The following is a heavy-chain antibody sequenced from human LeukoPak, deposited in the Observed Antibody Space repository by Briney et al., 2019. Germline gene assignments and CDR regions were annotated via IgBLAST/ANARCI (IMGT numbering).Heavy chain of an antibody. J-gene: IGHJ4*02. CDR3: ASALYCGGDCYSGRYSFDY. D-gene: IGHD2-21*02. CDR2: INPSGDST. CDR1: GYTFINYY. Sequence: ASVKVSCKASGYTFINYYMHWVRQAPGQGPEWMGAINPSGDSTIDAQKFLGRVTMTRDTSTGTVNMELSSLRSEDTAVYYCASALYCGGDCYSGRYSFDYWGQGTQVTVSS. V-gene: IGHV1-46*01.